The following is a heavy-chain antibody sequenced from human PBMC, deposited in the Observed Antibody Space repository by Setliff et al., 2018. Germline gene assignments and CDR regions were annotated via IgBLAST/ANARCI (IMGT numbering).Heavy chain of an antibody. CDR3: AREGKEGFGELPDYYYYYMDV. J-gene: IGHJ6*03. Sequence: HPSETLSLTCAVSGGSISSSNWWSWVRQPPGKGLEWVSYISSSGSTIYYADSVKGRFTISRDNAKNSLYLQMNSLRAEDTAVYYCAREGKEGFGELPDYYYYYMDVWGKGTTVTVSS. D-gene: IGHD3-10*01. V-gene: IGHV3-48*03. CDR1: GGSISSSN. CDR2: ISSSGSTI.